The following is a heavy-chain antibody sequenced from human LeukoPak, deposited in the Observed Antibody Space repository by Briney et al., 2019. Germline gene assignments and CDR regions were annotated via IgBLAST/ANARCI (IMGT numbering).Heavy chain of an antibody. CDR3: ARQNTVGAPGTRFDP. CDR2: ISTNTGNP. D-gene: IGHD6-13*01. V-gene: IGHV7-4-1*02. J-gene: IGHJ5*02. Sequence: ASVKVSCKASGYTFTSYTMNWVRQAPGQGLEWMGWISTNTGNPTYAQGFTGRFVFSLDISVSTAYLQISSLKAEDSTVYYCARQNTVGAPGTRFDPWGQRTLVTVAS. CDR1: GYTFTSYT.